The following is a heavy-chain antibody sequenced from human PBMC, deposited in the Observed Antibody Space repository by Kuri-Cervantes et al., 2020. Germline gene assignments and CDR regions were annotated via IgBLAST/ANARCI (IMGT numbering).Heavy chain of an antibody. CDR2: MNPNSGNT. V-gene: IGHV1-8*01. CDR3: ARGRPEGGSGWYVSWFDP. J-gene: IGHJ5*02. CDR1: GYTFTSYD. Sequence: ASVKVSCKASGYTFTSYDINWVRQATGQGLEWMGWMNPNSGNTGYAQKFQGRVTMTRNTSISTAYMELSSLRSEDTAVYYCARGRPEGGSGWYVSWFDPWGQGTLVTVSS. D-gene: IGHD6-19*01.